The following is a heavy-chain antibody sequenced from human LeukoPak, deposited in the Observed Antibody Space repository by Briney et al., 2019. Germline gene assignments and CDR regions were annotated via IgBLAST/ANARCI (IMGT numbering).Heavy chain of an antibody. CDR3: ARKRSFDL. V-gene: IGHV3-7*05. CDR2: IGPDGSDC. J-gene: IGHJ4*02. CDR1: GFTFSTFW. D-gene: IGHD3-9*01. Sequence: GGSLRLSCEASGFTFSTFWMSWVRQAPGKGLEWVAKIGPDGSDCDYVDSVKGRFTISRDNAKNSLCLQMNSLRAEDTAVYYCARKRSFDLWGQGTLVTVSS.